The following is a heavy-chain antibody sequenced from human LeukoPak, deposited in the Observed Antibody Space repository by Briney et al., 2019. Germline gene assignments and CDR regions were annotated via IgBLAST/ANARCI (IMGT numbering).Heavy chain of an antibody. CDR3: ATSRDSSGYYGDY. V-gene: IGHV1-8*01. CDR2: MNPNSGNT. D-gene: IGHD3-22*01. CDR1: GYTFTSYD. J-gene: IGHJ4*02. Sequence: ASVRVSCKASGYTFTSYDINWVPQATGHGLEWMGWMNPNSGNTGYAQKFQGRVTMTRNTSMSTAYMELSSLRSEDTAVYYCATSRDSSGYYGDYWGQGTLVTVSS.